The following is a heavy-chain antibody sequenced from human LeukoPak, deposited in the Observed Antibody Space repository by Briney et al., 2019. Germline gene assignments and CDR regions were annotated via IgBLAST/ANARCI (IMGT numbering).Heavy chain of an antibody. CDR1: GGSISSNDYY. V-gene: IGHV4-39*07. Sequence: SETLSLTCTVSGGSISSNDYYWGWIRQSPGKGLEWLGSVYYTGSTFHNPSLKSRVTISVDRSKNQFSLKLSSVTAADTAVYYCARARRPITMVRGVKPPNFDYWGQGTLVTVPS. CDR3: ARARRPITMVRGVKPPNFDY. D-gene: IGHD3-10*01. CDR2: VYYTGST. J-gene: IGHJ4*02.